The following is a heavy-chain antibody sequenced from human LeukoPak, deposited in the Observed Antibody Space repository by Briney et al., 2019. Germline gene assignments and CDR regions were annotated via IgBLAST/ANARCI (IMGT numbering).Heavy chain of an antibody. CDR3: ARSRKRVYSPGPNDAFDI. J-gene: IGHJ3*02. V-gene: IGHV1-2*02. CDR2: INPNSGGT. CDR1: GYTFTGYY. D-gene: IGHD6-13*01. Sequence: ASVKVSCKASGYTFTGYYMHWVRQAPGQGLEWMGWINPNSGGTNYAQKFQGRVTMTRDTSISTAYKELSRLRSDDTAVYYCARSRKRVYSPGPNDAFDIWGQGTMVTVSS.